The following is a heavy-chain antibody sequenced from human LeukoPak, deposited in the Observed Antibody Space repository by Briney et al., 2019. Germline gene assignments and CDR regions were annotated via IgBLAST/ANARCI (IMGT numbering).Heavy chain of an antibody. CDR2: IYTSGST. V-gene: IGHV4-61*02. J-gene: IGHJ4*02. D-gene: IGHD3-22*01. Sequence: SETLSLTCTVSGGSISSGSYYWSWIRQPAGKGLEWIGRIYTSGSTNCNPSLKSRVTISVDTSKNQFSLKLSSVTAADTAVYYCARDGPYDSSGYIRNYWGQGTLVTVSS. CDR1: GGSISSGSYY. CDR3: ARDGPYDSSGYIRNY.